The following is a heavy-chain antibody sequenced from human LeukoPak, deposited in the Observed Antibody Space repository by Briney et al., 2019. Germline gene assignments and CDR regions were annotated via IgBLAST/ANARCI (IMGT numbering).Heavy chain of an antibody. CDR2: ISYDGSNK. V-gene: IGHV3-30-3*01. CDR3: AKDLSGYSGYPSG. CDR1: GFTFSSYA. Sequence: PGGSLRLSCAASGFTFSSYAMHWVRQAPGKGLEWVAVISYDGSNKYYADSVKGRLTISRDNSKNTLYLQMNSLRPEDTAVYFCAKDLSGYSGYPSGWGQGTQVTVSS. J-gene: IGHJ4*02. D-gene: IGHD5-12*01.